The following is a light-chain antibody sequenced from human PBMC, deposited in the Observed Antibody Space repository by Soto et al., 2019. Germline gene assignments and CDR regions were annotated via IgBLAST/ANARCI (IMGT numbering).Light chain of an antibody. CDR3: QQYGTLRT. J-gene: IGKJ5*01. V-gene: IGKV3-20*01. Sequence: EIVLTQSPATLSLSPGERASLSCRASDTVTANYLAWYQQKPGQAPRVLIHGASARATGMPDWFSGSGSGTIFTLTISRLEPEDFAVYCCQQYGTLRTFGQGTRLEI. CDR2: GAS. CDR1: DTVTANY.